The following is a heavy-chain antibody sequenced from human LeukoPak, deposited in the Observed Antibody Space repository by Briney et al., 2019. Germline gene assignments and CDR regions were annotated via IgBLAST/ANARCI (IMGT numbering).Heavy chain of an antibody. Sequence: SETLSLTCAVYGGSFSGYYWSWIRQPPGKGLEWLGEINHSGSTNYNPSLKSRVTTLVDTSKNQFSLKLSSVTAADTAVYYCARGARTPSGYGSRTAGRANWFDPWGQGTLVTVSS. CDR2: INHSGST. D-gene: IGHD5-12*01. CDR3: ARGARTPSGYGSRTAGRANWFDP. V-gene: IGHV4-34*01. J-gene: IGHJ5*02. CDR1: GGSFSGYY.